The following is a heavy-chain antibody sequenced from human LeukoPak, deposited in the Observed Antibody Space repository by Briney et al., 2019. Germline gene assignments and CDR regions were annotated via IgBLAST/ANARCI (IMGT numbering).Heavy chain of an antibody. CDR1: GSTFSSYG. V-gene: IGHV3-23*01. CDR3: ARVPARADTAVGDYFDY. J-gene: IGHJ4*02. D-gene: IGHD5-18*01. Sequence: GGSLRLSCAASGSTFSSYGMSWVRQAPGKGLEWVSAISGSGGSTYYADSVKGRFTISRDNSKNTLYLQMNSLRAEDTAVYYCARVPARADTAVGDYFDYWGQGTLVTVSS. CDR2: ISGSGGST.